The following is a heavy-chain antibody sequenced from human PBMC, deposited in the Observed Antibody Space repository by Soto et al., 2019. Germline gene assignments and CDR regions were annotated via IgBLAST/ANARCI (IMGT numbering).Heavy chain of an antibody. V-gene: IGHV4-31*03. D-gene: IGHD4-17*01. CDR1: GGSISSGGYY. Sequence: PSETLSLTCTVSGGSISSGGYYRSWIRQHPGKGLEWIGYIYYSGSTYYNPSLKSRVTISVDTSKNQFSLKLSSVTAADTAVYYCARDRRHDYGDYDDVRTSRHFDYWGQGTLVTVSS. CDR3: ARDRRHDYGDYDDVRTSRHFDY. CDR2: IYYSGST. J-gene: IGHJ4*02.